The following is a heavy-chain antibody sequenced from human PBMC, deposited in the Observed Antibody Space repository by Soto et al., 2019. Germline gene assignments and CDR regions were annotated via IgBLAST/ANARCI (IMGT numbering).Heavy chain of an antibody. V-gene: IGHV2-5*02. D-gene: IGHD4-17*01. CDR3: VNRDIGDYFFQF. J-gene: IGHJ4*02. CDR1: GFSLTTQGVH. CDR2: IYWDDNE. Sequence: QIILKESGRTLVNPTQTLTLTCTFSGFSLTTQGVHVGWIRQPPGKALEWLALIYWDDNEVYTPSLKNRLTITNDSYKSHVVLTPAIVDPVDTATFYCVNRDIGDYFFQFWGQGILVTVSS.